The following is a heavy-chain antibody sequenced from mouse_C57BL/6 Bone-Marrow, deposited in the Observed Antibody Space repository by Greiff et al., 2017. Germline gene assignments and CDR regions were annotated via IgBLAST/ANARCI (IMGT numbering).Heavy chain of an antibody. Sequence: EVKLVESGAELVRPGASVKLSCTASGFNIKDDYMHWVKQRPEQGLEWIGWIDPENGDTEYASKFQGKATITADTSSNTAYLQLSSLTSEDTAVYYCTTRDSDYFDYWGQGTTLTVSS. CDR2: IDPENGDT. CDR3: TTRDSDYFDY. D-gene: IGHD2-12*01. J-gene: IGHJ2*01. V-gene: IGHV14-4*01. CDR1: GFNIKDDY.